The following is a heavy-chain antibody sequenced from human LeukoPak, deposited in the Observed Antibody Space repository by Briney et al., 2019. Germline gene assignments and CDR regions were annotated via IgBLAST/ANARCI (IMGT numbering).Heavy chain of an antibody. CDR1: GGSIRSYY. CDR2: IFYSGST. D-gene: IGHD4-11*01. Sequence: PSETLSLTCTVSGGSIRSYYWSWIRQPPGKGLEWIGYIFYSGSTNYNPSLRSRVTISVDTSKNQFSLKLSSVTAADTAVYYCAREGRYSNYFDYWGQGTLVTVSS. CDR3: AREGRYSNYFDY. J-gene: IGHJ4*02. V-gene: IGHV4-59*01.